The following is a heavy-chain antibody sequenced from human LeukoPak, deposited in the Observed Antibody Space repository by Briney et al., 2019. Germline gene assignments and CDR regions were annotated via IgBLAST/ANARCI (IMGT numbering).Heavy chain of an antibody. CDR2: INPNSGGA. CDR3: ARGPPEYCSGGSCYSGRNWFDP. D-gene: IGHD2-15*01. Sequence: ASVTVSCKASGYIFTGYYMHWVRQAPGQGLEWMGWINPNSGGADYAQKFQGRVTMTRDTSISTAYMALSRLRSDDTAVYYCARGPPEYCSGGSCYSGRNWFDPWGQGTLVTVSS. CDR1: GYIFTGYY. V-gene: IGHV1-2*02. J-gene: IGHJ5*02.